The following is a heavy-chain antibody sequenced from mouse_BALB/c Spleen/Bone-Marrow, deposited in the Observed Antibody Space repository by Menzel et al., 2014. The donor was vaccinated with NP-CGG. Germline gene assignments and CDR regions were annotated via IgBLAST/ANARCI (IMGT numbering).Heavy chain of an antibody. CDR2: IDPANGNT. Sequence: VHVKQSGAELVKPGASVKLSCTASGFNIKDTYMHWVKRRPEQGLEWIGRIDPANGNTKYDPKFQGKATITADTSSNTAYLQLSSLTSEDTAVYYCARPIFLWGQGTSVTVSS. CDR1: GFNIKDTY. J-gene: IGHJ4*01. CDR3: ARPIFL. V-gene: IGHV14-3*02.